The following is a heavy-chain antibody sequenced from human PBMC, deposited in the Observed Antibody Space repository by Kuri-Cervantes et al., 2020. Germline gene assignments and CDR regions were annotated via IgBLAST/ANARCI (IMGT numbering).Heavy chain of an antibody. J-gene: IGHJ6*03. CDR3: ARGPGTSYYYYYMDV. Sequence: SETLSLTCAVYGGSFSGYYWSWIRQPPGKGLEWIGYIFYSGSTNYNPSPKSRVTISLDTSKNQFSLKLRSVTAADTAVCYCARGPGTSYYYYYMDVWGKGTTVTVSS. D-gene: IGHD1-26*01. V-gene: IGHV4-59*01. CDR1: GGSFSGYY. CDR2: IFYSGST.